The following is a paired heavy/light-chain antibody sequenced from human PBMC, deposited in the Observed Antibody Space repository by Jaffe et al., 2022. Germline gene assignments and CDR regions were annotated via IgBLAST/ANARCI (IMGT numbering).Heavy chain of an antibody. CDR3: ARPLEATTVTHTIIWDAFDI. CDR1: GYSFTSYW. Sequence: EVQLVQSGAEVKKPGESLKISCKGSGYSFTSYWIGWVRQMPGKGLEWMGIIYPGDSDTRYSPSFQGQVTISADKSISTAYLQWSSLKASDTAMYYCARPLEATTVTHTIIWDAFDIWGQGTMVTVSS. CDR2: IYPGDSDT. V-gene: IGHV5-51*03. D-gene: IGHD4-17*01. J-gene: IGHJ3*02.
Light chain of an antibody. Sequence: EIVMTQSPATLSVSPGERATLSCRASQSVSSNLAWYQQKPGQAPRLLIYGASTRATGIPARFSGSGSGTEFTLTISSLQSEDFAVYYCQQYNNWPPRWTFGQGTKVEIK. CDR1: QSVSSN. CDR2: GAS. CDR3: QQYNNWPPRWT. J-gene: IGKJ1*01. V-gene: IGKV3-15*01.